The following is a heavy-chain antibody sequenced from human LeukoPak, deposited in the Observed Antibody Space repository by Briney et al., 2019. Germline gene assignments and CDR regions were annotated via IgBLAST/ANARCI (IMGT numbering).Heavy chain of an antibody. Sequence: GGSLRLSCAASGFTFSSYGMHWVRQAPGKGLEWVAVISYDGSNKYYADSVKGRFTISRDNSKNTLYLQMNSLRAEDTAVYYCARDDYYDSSGYNPLDYWGQGTLVTVSS. J-gene: IGHJ4*02. CDR3: ARDDYYDSSGYNPLDY. V-gene: IGHV3-30*03. CDR2: ISYDGSNK. D-gene: IGHD3-22*01. CDR1: GFTFSSYG.